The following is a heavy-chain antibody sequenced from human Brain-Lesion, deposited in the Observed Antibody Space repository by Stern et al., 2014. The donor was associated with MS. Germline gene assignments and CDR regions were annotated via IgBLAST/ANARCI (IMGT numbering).Heavy chain of an antibody. CDR1: GGSISSGGYY. V-gene: IGHV4-61*02. CDR2: IFNSGRT. J-gene: IGHJ6*02. CDR3: ARGRVVPGFQYYATDV. D-gene: IGHD2-2*01. Sequence: VQLVESGPGLVKPSQTLSLSCTVSGGSISSGGYYWSWIRQPAGKGLEWIGRIFNSGRTSYNPSLKSRVTISIDTLKNHLSLRLNPITAADTAVYYCARGRVVPGFQYYATDVWGQGTTVIVSS.